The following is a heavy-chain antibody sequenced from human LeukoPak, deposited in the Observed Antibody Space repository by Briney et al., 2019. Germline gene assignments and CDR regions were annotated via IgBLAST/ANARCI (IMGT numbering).Heavy chain of an antibody. D-gene: IGHD2-21*01. Sequence: GSPKISCKGSGYSFTSYWIGWVRQMPGKGLEWMGIIYPGDSDNRYRPSFQGQVTISADKSISSAYLQWSSLKASDTAMYCCARRVGVSRSFDYWGQGTLVTVSS. V-gene: IGHV5-51*01. CDR1: GYSFTSYW. CDR3: ARRVGVSRSFDY. CDR2: IYPGDSDN. J-gene: IGHJ4*02.